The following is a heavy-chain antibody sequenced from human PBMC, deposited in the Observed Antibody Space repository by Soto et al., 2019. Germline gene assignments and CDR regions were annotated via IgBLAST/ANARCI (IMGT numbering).Heavy chain of an antibody. V-gene: IGHV4-59*01. J-gene: IGHJ6*02. CDR1: GGSISRYY. CDR3: ARGSIVGAIYYYGLDV. Sequence: SETLSLTCTVSGGSISRYYWSWIRQPPGKGLEWIGNIYYSGSTNYNPSLNSRVTISVDTSKNQFSLKLSSLTAADTAVYYCARGSIVGAIYYYGLDVWGQGTTVTVSS. D-gene: IGHD1-26*01. CDR2: IYYSGST.